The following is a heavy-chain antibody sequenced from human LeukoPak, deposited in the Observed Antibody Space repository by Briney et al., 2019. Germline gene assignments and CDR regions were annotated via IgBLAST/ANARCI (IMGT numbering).Heavy chain of an antibody. CDR2: ISGSGGST. V-gene: IGHV3-23*01. D-gene: IGHD3-22*01. J-gene: IGHJ4*02. CDR1: GFTFSSYA. Sequence: PGGSLRLSCAASGFTFSSYAMSWVRQAPGKGLEWVSAISGSGGSTYYADSVKGRFTISRDNSKNTLYLQMNSLRAEDTAVYYCAKAMGITMIVVAITPDFDYWGQGTLVTVSS. CDR3: AKAMGITMIVVAITPDFDY.